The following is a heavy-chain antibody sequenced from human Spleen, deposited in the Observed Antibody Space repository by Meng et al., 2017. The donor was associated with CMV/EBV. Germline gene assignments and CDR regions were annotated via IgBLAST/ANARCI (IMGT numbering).Heavy chain of an antibody. Sequence: SETLSLTCAVSGGSISNSSYYWGWIRQPPGKGLEWIGSFYYTGSSYYNPSLKSRGTISVDTSKKQFSLKLSSVTAADTAVYYCARVRSTSWRVYYYYGMDVWGQGTTVTVSS. J-gene: IGHJ6*02. CDR3: ARVRSTSWRVYYYYGMDV. CDR2: FYYTGSS. CDR1: GGSISNSSYY. V-gene: IGHV4-39*01. D-gene: IGHD2-2*01.